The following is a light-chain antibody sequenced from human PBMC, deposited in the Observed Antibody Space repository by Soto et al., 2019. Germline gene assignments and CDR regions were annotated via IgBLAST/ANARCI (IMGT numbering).Light chain of an antibody. V-gene: IGKV3-11*01. Sequence: EIVMTQSPATLSLSPGERATLSCRASQSVSSSYLSWYQQKPGQAPRLLIYDASNRATGIPARFSGSGSGTDFTLTISSLEPEDFAVYYCQQRSNWPVTFGQGTRLE. J-gene: IGKJ5*01. CDR3: QQRSNWPVT. CDR2: DAS. CDR1: QSVSSSY.